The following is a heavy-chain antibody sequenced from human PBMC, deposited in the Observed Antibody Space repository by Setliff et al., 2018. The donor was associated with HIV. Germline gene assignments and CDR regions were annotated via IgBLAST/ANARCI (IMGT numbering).Heavy chain of an antibody. CDR3: ARGCTLEPFDF. V-gene: IGHV2-70*01. CDR1: GFSLSTSGVG. J-gene: IGHJ4*02. D-gene: IGHD1-1*01. CDR2: IYWDDDK. Sequence: SGPTLVNPTQTLTLTCTFSGFSLSTSGVGVGWIRQPPGKALEWLALIYWDDDKYYSTSLKTRLTISKDTSKNQVVLTMTNMDPVDSATYYCARGCTLEPFDFWGQETLVTVSS.